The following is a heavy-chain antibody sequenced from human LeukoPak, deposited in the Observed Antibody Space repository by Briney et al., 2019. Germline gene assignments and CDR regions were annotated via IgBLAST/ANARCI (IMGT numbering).Heavy chain of an antibody. Sequence: ASVKVSCKASGYTFTSYGISWVRQAPGQGLEWMGWISAYNGNTNYAQKLQGRVTMTTDTSTSTAYMELRSLRSDDTAVYYCAGSGSGSLLLSWFDPWGQGTLVTVSS. V-gene: IGHV1-18*04. J-gene: IGHJ5*02. CDR2: ISAYNGNT. CDR3: AGSGSGSLLLSWFDP. CDR1: GYTFTSYG. D-gene: IGHD3-10*01.